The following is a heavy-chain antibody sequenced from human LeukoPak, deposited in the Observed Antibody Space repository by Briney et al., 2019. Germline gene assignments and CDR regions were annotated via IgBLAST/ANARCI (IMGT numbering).Heavy chain of an antibody. J-gene: IGHJ3*02. Sequence: QPGGSLRLSCAASGSTVSSNYMSWVRQAPGKGLEWVSVVYSGGSTYYADSVKGRFTISRDNSKNTLYLQMNSLRAEDTAVYYCARDQVVGAPGAFDIWGQGTMVTVSS. CDR2: VYSGGST. V-gene: IGHV3-53*01. CDR1: GSTVSSNY. D-gene: IGHD1-26*01. CDR3: ARDQVVGAPGAFDI.